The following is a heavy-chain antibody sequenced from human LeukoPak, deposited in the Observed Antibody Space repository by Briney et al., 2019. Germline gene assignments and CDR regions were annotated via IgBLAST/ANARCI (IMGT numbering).Heavy chain of an antibody. CDR3: ARLYSSSSSYFDY. J-gene: IGHJ4*02. CDR1: RFTFSTYW. CDR2: ISGSGDVK. Sequence: GGSLRLSCAASRFTFSTYWMHWVRQAPGKGLEWVSGISGSGDVKWYADSVKGRFIISRDNSKNTLYLQMNSLRAEDTAVYYCARLYSSSSSYFDYWGQGTLVTVSS. D-gene: IGHD6-6*01. V-gene: IGHV3-23*01.